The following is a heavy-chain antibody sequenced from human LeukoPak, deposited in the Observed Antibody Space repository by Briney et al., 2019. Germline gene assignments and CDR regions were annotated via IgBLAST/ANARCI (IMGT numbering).Heavy chain of an antibody. CDR2: ISYDGSNK. J-gene: IGHJ5*01. D-gene: IGHD2-2*01. CDR3: ARDLLVGPDDISYWFDS. V-gene: IGHV3-30-3*01. CDR1: GFTFSSYA. Sequence: PGGSLRLSCTASGFTFSSYAMHWVRQAPGKGLEWVAVISYDGSNKYYADSVKVRFTISRYSSKHRLYLQMNSLRAEDTAVYYCARDLLVGPDDISYWFDSWGQGTLVTVSS.